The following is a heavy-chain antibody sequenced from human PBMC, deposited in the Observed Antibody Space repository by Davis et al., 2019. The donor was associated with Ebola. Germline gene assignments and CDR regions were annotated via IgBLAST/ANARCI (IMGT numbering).Heavy chain of an antibody. D-gene: IGHD3-16*01. CDR1: VITFSSYA. J-gene: IGHJ6*02. CDR3: ARDRPLDFFFGDYYGMDV. Sequence: PGGSLRLSCADSVITFSSYAMTWVRQAPGKGLEWVSVIYSGGSTYYADSVKGRFTISRDNSKKTMYLQMNSLRAEDTAVYYCARDRPLDFFFGDYYGMDVWGQGTTVTVSS. CDR2: IYSGGST. V-gene: IGHV3-66*01.